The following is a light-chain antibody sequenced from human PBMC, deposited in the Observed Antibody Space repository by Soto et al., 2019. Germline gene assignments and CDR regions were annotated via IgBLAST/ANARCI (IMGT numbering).Light chain of an antibody. CDR1: QSISSY. V-gene: IGKV1-39*01. CDR3: QQSYSTPFT. CDR2: AAS. Sequence: DIQMTQSPSSLSASIGDRVTITCRASQSISSYLNWYQQKPGKAPKLLIYAASRLQSGVPSRFSGCGSGTDFTLTISSLQPEYFATYYCQQSYSTPFTFGGGTKVEIK. J-gene: IGKJ4*01.